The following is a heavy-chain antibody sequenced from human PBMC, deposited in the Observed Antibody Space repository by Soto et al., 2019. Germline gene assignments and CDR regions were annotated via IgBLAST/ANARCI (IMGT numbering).Heavy chain of an antibody. V-gene: IGHV2-5*02. CDR3: ARLEMASYYFDY. CDR2: IYWDDDK. Sequence: QITLKESGPTLVKPTQTLTLTCTFSGFSLSTSGVGVGWIRQPPGKALEWLALIYWDDDKRYSPSLKSRLTIPKDTSKNQVVLTMTNMDPVDTATYYCARLEMASYYFDYWGQGTLVTVSS. D-gene: IGHD5-12*01. J-gene: IGHJ4*02. CDR1: GFSLSTSGVG.